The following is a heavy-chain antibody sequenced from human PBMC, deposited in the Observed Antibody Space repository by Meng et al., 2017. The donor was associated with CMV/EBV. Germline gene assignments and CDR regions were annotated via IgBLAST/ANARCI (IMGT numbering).Heavy chain of an antibody. J-gene: IGHJ4*02. D-gene: IGHD6-13*01. Sequence: QVELVESGAEVKKPGASVKVSCKASGYTFTSYYRHLVRQAPGKGLEWMAITNPSGGSTSYAQKFQGRVTMTRDTSTSTVYMELSSLRSEDTAVYYCALAEYSSSLFDYWGQGTLVTVSS. CDR3: ALAEYSSSLFDY. CDR1: GYTFTSYY. V-gene: IGHV1-46*01. CDR2: TNPSGGST.